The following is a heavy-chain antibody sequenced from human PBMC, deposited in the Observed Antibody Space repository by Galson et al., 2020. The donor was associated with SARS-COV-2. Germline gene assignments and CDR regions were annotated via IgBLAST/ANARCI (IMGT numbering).Heavy chain of an antibody. CDR3: AGLDFWSGYFPMDV. J-gene: IGHJ6*02. CDR2: IYYTGNT. V-gene: IGHV4-59*08. D-gene: IGHD3-3*01. Sequence: ESSETLSLTCTVSGGTNSSYYWSWIRQPPGKGLEWIGYIYYTGNTNYNPSLKRRVTISVDTSKTQFSLKLRSVTAADTAVYYCAGLDFWSGYFPMDVWGRGTTVTVSS. CDR1: GGTNSSYY.